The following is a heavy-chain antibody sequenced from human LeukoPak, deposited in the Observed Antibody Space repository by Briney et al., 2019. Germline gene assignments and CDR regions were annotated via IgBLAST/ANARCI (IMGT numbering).Heavy chain of an antibody. D-gene: IGHD1-7*01. J-gene: IGHJ5*02. CDR2: IFYSGSS. V-gene: IGHV4-39*07. Sequence: SSETLSLTCTVSGGSLSNTSYYWAWIRQPPGKGLEWIASIFYSGSSYYNPSLKSRVTISVDRSRNQFSLRLSSVTAADTAVYHCAREKELPRGGCFDPWGQGTLVTVSS. CDR1: GGSLSNTSYY. CDR3: AREKELPRGGCFDP.